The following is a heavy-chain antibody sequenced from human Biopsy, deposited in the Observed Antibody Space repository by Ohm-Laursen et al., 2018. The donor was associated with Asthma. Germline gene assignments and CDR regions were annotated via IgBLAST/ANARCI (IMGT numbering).Heavy chain of an antibody. Sequence: GTLSLTYSLSSGSGGYMRSGNYYWGWIRQPPGKGLEWIGSIYYSGTTYYNPSLESRLTVSADPSKNQFSLKLTSATAADTAVYYCVRGSSSWHHGPFHYYYGLDVWGQGTTATVSS. CDR3: VRGSSSWHHGPFHYYYGLDV. D-gene: IGHD6-13*01. V-gene: IGHV4-39*01. J-gene: IGHJ6*02. CDR1: SGSGGYMRSGNYY. CDR2: IYYSGTT.